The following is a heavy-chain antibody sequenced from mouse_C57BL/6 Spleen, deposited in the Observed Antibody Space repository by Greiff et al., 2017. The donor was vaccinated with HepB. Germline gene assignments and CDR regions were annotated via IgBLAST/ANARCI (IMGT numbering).Heavy chain of an antibody. CDR2: IYPRSGNT. J-gene: IGHJ3*01. CDR3: ASRLASPRQEGTWFAY. V-gene: IGHV1-81*01. CDR1: GYTFTSYG. Sequence: QVQLQQSGAELARPGASVKLSCKASGYTFTSYGISWVKQRTGQGLEWIGEIYPRSGNTYYNEKFKGKATLTADKSSSTAYMELLSLTSEDSAVYFWASRLASPRQEGTWFAYWGQGTLVTVSA. D-gene: IGHD6-1*01.